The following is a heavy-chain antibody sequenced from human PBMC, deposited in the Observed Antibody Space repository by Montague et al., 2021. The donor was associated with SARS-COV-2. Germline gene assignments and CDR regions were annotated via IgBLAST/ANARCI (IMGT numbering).Heavy chain of an antibody. CDR1: GDSVSRNRAA. CDR3: ARIPVGSKYYFDF. V-gene: IGHV6-1*01. D-gene: IGHD2-2*01. Sequence: CAISGDSVSRNRAAWNWIRQSPSRGLEWLGRTYYRSKWYNDYAESVKSRITIDPDTSKHQFSLRLNSVTPEDTAVYYCARIPVGSKYYFDFWGQGTLVTVSS. J-gene: IGHJ4*02. CDR2: TYYRSKWYN.